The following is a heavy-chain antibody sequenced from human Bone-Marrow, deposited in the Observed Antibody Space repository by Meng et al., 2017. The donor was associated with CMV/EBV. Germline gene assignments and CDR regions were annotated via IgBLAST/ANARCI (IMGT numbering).Heavy chain of an antibody. CDR2: IRYDGSNK. D-gene: IGHD4-23*01. V-gene: IGHV3-30*02. CDR1: GFTFSSYG. Sequence: GESLKISCAAPGFTFSSYGMHWVRQAPGKGLEWVAFIRYDGSNKYYADSVKGRFTISRDNSKNTLYLQMNSLRAEDTAVYYCAKDRGTTVGIGPFDYWGQGTLVTVSS. J-gene: IGHJ4*02. CDR3: AKDRGTTVGIGPFDY.